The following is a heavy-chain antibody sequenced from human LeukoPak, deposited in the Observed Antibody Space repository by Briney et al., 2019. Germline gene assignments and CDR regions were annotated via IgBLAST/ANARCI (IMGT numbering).Heavy chain of an antibody. J-gene: IGHJ5*02. CDR3: ARDNYYYDSSGYYYNSFDP. CDR2: INPNSGGT. V-gene: IGHV1-2*02. Sequence: GASVKVSCKASGYTFTGYYMHWVRQAPGQELEWMGWINPNSGGTNYAQKFQGRVTMTRDTSISTAYMELSRLRSDDTAVYYCARDNYYYDSSGYYYNSFDPWGQGTLVTVSS. D-gene: IGHD3-22*01. CDR1: GYTFTGYY.